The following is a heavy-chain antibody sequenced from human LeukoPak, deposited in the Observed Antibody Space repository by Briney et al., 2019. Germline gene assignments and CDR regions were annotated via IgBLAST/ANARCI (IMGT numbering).Heavy chain of an antibody. J-gene: IGHJ5*02. V-gene: IGHV4-4*09. Sequence: SETLSLTCTVSGDSISIYYWSWIRQPPGEGLEWIGYIYTSGSTNYNPSLKSRVTISVDTSKNQFSLKLSSVTAADTAVYYCERQYSSSWYANWFDPWGQGTLVTVSS. D-gene: IGHD6-13*01. CDR1: GDSISIYY. CDR2: IYTSGST. CDR3: ERQYSSSWYANWFDP.